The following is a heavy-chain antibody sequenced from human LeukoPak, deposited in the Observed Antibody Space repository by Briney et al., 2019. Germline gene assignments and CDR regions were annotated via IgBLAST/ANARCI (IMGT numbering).Heavy chain of an antibody. CDR1: GFTFSSYS. CDR2: ISSSSSYI. D-gene: IGHD3-3*01. Sequence: GGSLRLSCAASGFTFSSYSMNWVRQAPGKGLEWVSSISSSSSYIYYADSVKGRFTISRDNAKNSLYLQMNSLRAEDTAVYYCARAIIGVVTPCFDYWGQGTLVTVSS. CDR3: ARAIIGVVTPCFDY. J-gene: IGHJ4*02. V-gene: IGHV3-21*01.